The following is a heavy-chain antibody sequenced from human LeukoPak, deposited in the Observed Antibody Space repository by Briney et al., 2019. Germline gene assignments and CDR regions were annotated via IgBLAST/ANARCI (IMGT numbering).Heavy chain of an antibody. CDR1: GYTFTGYY. CDR3: AREPLLRFQNWFDP. V-gene: IGHV1-2*02. J-gene: IGHJ5*02. Sequence: ASVKVSCKASGYTFTGYYMHWVRQAPGQGLEWMGWINPNSGGTNYAQKFQGRVTMTRDTSISTAYMELSRLRSDDTAVYYCAREPLLRFQNWFDPWGQGTLVTVSS. D-gene: IGHD3-3*01. CDR2: INPNSGGT.